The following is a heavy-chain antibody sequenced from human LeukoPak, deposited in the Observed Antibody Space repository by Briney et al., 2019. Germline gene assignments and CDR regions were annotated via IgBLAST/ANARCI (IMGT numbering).Heavy chain of an antibody. J-gene: IGHJ4*02. D-gene: IGHD1-26*01. CDR3: ARSGSKSWGYFES. CDR2: IIPGFRTT. Sequence: ASVTVSFKSSGGTFSCYVFSWVRQAPGQGLEWMGRIIPGFRTTVFAQRFQGRVTMTTDESTSAAYLDLSSLTFDDTALYYCARSGSKSWGYFESWGQGTLVTVSS. V-gene: IGHV1-69*05. CDR1: GGTFSCYV.